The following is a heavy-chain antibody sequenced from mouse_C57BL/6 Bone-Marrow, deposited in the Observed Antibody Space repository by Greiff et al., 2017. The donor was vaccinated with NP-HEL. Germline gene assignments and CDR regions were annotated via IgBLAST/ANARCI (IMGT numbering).Heavy chain of an antibody. CDR3: ARGGLLCY. CDR1: GFTFSSYG. J-gene: IGHJ2*01. D-gene: IGHD2-1*01. CDR2: ISAGGSYT. Sequence: DVQLVESGGGLVKPGASLKLSCAASGFTFSSYGMSWVRQTPEKRLEWVATISAGGSYTNYPDNVKGRSTLSRDTAKNILYLQMSHLKSEDTAMYYCARGGLLCYWGQGTTLTVSS. V-gene: IGHV5-4*01.